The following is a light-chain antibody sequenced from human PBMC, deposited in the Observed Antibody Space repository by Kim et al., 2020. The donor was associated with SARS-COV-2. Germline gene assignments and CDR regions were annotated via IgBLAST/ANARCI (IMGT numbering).Light chain of an antibody. CDR2: GAS. CDR3: QQYYSWRPWT. Sequence: EIVMTQSPATLSLSPGERATLSCRASQSVSSNLAWYQHKPGQAPRLLISGASTRATGVPARFSGSGSGTEFTLTITSLQAEDSAVYYCQQYYSWRPWTFGQGTKVDIK. J-gene: IGKJ1*01. V-gene: IGKV3-15*01. CDR1: QSVSSN.